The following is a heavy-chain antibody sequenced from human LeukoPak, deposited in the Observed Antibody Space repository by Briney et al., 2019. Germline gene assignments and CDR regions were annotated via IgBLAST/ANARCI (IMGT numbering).Heavy chain of an antibody. D-gene: IGHD3-22*01. CDR3: AKSLRPYYYDSSRYDY. CDR1: GFTFDDYA. V-gene: IGHV3-43*02. J-gene: IGHJ4*02. Sequence: GGSLRLSCAASGFTFDDYAMHWVRQAPGKGLEWVSLISGDGGSTYYADSVKGRFTISRDNSKNSLYLQMNSLRTEDTALYYCAKSLRPYYYDSSRYDYWGQGTLVTVSS. CDR2: ISGDGGST.